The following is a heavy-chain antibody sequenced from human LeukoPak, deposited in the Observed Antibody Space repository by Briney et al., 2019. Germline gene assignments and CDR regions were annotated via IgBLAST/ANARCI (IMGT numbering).Heavy chain of an antibody. D-gene: IGHD3-22*01. Sequence: SVKVSCKASGYTFTGYYVHWVRQAPGQGLEWMGGITAIFRTTNYAQKFQGRVTITADESMSTVYMELSSLRSEDTAVYYCARHSGYHSTMYLDYWGQGTLVTVSS. CDR1: GYTFTGYY. V-gene: IGHV1-69*13. J-gene: IGHJ4*02. CDR3: ARHSGYHSTMYLDY. CDR2: ITAIFRTT.